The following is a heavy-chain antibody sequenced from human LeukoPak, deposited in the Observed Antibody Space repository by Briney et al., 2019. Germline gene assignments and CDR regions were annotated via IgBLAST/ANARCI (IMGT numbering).Heavy chain of an antibody. CDR3: ARDRPNYYGSDGHYYRRDGDY. J-gene: IGHJ4*02. Sequence: GGSLRLSCAASGFTFSIYAMSWVRQAPGKGLQWVSSITSRGESTWYVDSVKGRFTITRDNSENTLYLQMNSLRAEDTAVYYCARDRPNYYGSDGHYYRRDGDYWGRGTLVSVSS. D-gene: IGHD3-22*01. CDR1: GFTFSIYA. V-gene: IGHV3-23*01. CDR2: ITSRGEST.